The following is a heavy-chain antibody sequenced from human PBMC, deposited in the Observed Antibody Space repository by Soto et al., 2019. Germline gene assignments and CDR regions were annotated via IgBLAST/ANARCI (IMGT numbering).Heavy chain of an antibody. Sequence: SETLSLTFAVSGGSISSGGYSWSWIRQPPGKGLEWIGYIYHSGSTYYNPSLKSRVTISVDRSKNQFSLKLSSVTAADTAVYYCARGTGSQGPYDYWGQGTLVTVSS. CDR1: GGSISSGGYS. CDR3: ARGTGSQGPYDY. D-gene: IGHD6-19*01. CDR2: IYHSGST. J-gene: IGHJ4*02. V-gene: IGHV4-30-2*01.